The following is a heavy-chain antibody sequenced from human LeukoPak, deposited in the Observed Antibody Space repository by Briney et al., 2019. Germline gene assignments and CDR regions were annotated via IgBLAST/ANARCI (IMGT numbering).Heavy chain of an antibody. CDR2: IYYSGST. V-gene: IGHV4-61*01. CDR3: ARGDGYSYGYYFDY. D-gene: IGHD5-18*01. J-gene: IGHJ4*02. Sequence: PSETLSLTCTVSGGSVSSGSYYWSWIRQPPGKGLEWIGYIYYSGSTNYNPSLKSRVTISVDTSKNQFSLKLSSVTAADTAVYYCARGDGYSYGYYFDYWGQGTLVTVSS. CDR1: GGSVSSGSYY.